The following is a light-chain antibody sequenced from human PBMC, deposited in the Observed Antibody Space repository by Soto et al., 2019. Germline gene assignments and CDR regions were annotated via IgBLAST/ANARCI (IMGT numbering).Light chain of an antibody. CDR1: SSDVGGYNY. CDR2: DVS. CDR3: SSYTSSSRV. J-gene: IGLJ3*02. V-gene: IGLV2-14*01. Sequence: QSALTQPASVSGSPGQSITLSCTGTSSDVGGYNYVSWYQQHPGKAPKLMIYDVSDRPSGVSNRFSGSKSGNTASLTISGRQAEDEADYYCSSYTSSSRVFGGGTKLTVL.